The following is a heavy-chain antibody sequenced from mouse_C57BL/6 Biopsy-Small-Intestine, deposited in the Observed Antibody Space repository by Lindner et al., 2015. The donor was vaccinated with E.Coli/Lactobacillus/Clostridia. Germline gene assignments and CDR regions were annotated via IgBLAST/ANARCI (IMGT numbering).Heavy chain of an antibody. CDR3: ARWATAYFFDY. V-gene: IGHV1-81*01. D-gene: IGHD1-2*01. CDR1: GFTFTSYG. CDR2: IYPRSGNS. J-gene: IGHJ2*01. Sequence: VQLQESGAELAKPGASVKLSCKASGFTFTSYGITWVKQRTGQGLEWIGEIYPRSGNSYYNEKFKGKASLTADKSSSTAFMELRSLTSEDSAVYFCARWATAYFFDYWGQGTTLTVSS.